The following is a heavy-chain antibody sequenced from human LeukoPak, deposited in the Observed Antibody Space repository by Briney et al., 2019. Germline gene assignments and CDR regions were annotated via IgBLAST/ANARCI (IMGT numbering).Heavy chain of an antibody. CDR1: GGSFSVYY. V-gene: IGHV4-34*01. J-gene: IGHJ5*02. CDR2: INHSGST. D-gene: IGHD3-10*01. Sequence: PSETLSLTCAVYGGSFSVYYWSWIRQPPGKGLEWIGEINHSGSTNYNPSLKSRVTISVDTSKNQFSLKLSSVTAADTAVYYCARGRRRFRELLSWFDPWGQGTLVTVSS. CDR3: ARGRRRFRELLSWFDP.